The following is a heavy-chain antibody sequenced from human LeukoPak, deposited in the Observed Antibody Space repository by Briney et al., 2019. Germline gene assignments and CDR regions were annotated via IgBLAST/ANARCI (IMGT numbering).Heavy chain of an antibody. V-gene: IGHV1-69*01. CDR2: IIPIFGTA. J-gene: IGHJ4*02. D-gene: IGHD5-18*01. Sequence: SVKLSCKASGGTFSSYAISWVRQAPGPGLEWMGGIIPIFGTANYAQKFQGRVTITADESTSTAYMELSSLRSEETAGYYCARDRVYSYVLVYWGQGTLVTASS. CDR3: ARDRVYSYVLVY. CDR1: GGTFSSYA.